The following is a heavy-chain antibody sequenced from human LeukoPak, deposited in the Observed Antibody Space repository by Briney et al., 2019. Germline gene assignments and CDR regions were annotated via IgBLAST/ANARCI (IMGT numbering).Heavy chain of an antibody. D-gene: IGHD6-19*01. Sequence: GGSLRLSCAASGFTFSAYALHWVRQAPGKGLEWVSLIGGSGSPTYYADSVKGRFTISRDNSKNTLFLQMHSLRAEDTAIYYCLTPYTSGWYDYWGQGVLVTVSS. CDR1: GFTFSAYA. J-gene: IGHJ4*02. CDR2: IGGSGSPT. CDR3: LTPYTSGWYDY. V-gene: IGHV3-23*01.